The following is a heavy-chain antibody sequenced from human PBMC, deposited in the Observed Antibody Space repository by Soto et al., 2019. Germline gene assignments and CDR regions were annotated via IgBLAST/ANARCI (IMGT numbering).Heavy chain of an antibody. CDR1: GYTFTDYD. J-gene: IGHJ4*02. CDR3: EVTTGY. D-gene: IGHD2-21*02. Sequence: QVQVVQSRAEVKKPGASVRVSCKTSGYTFTDYDINWVRQATGQGLEWMGWMSPDSGNAGYAQQSQGRVTMTRNTSISTAYMELSSLRSEDTAVYYCEVTTGYWGQGTMVTVSS. V-gene: IGHV1-8*01. CDR2: MSPDSGNA.